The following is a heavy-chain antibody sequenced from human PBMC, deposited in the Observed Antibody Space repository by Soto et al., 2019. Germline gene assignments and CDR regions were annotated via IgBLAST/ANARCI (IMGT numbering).Heavy chain of an antibody. D-gene: IGHD2-2*02. CDR1: GFTFSSYA. V-gene: IGHV3-30-3*01. CDR2: ISYDGSNK. CDR3: AREGSRAIPLDY. J-gene: IGHJ4*02. Sequence: SLRLSCAASGFTFSSYAMHWVRQAPGKGLEWVAVISYDGSNKYYADSVKGRFTISRDNSKNTLYLQMNSLRAEDTAVYYCAREGSRAIPLDYWGQGTLVTVSS.